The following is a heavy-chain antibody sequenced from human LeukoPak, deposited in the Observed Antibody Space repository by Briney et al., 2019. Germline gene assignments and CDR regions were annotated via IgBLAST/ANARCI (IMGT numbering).Heavy chain of an antibody. CDR2: IYTDGGT. D-gene: IGHD3-22*01. CDR1: GXTVSNNY. CDR3: AKSEEIVVVISYYYYGMDV. V-gene: IGHV3-53*05. J-gene: IGHJ6*02. Sequence: GGSLRLPCAASGXTVSNNYLSWVRQAPGKGVEWVSIIYTDGGTYYADSVKGRFTISRDNSKNTLYLQMNSLRAEDTAVYYCAKSEEIVVVISYYYYGMDVWGQGTTVTVSS.